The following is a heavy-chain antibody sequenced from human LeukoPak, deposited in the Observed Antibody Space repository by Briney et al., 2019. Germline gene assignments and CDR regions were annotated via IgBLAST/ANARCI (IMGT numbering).Heavy chain of an antibody. J-gene: IGHJ4*02. Sequence: SVKVSCKASGGTFSSYAISWVRQAPGQGLEWMGGIIPIFGTANYAQKFQGRVTITADGSTSTAYMELSSLRSEDTAVYYCAREKRSGSSYFDYWGQGTLVTVPS. V-gene: IGHV1-69*01. CDR1: GGTFSSYA. D-gene: IGHD1-26*01. CDR3: AREKRSGSSYFDY. CDR2: IIPIFGTA.